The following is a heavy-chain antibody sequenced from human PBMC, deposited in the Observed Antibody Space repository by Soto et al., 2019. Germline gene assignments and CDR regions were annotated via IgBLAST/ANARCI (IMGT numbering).Heavy chain of an antibody. J-gene: IGHJ4*02. V-gene: IGHV1-2*04. Sequence: QVQLVQSGAEVKKPGASVKVSCKASGYTFTGYYMHWVRQAPGQGLEWMGWINPNSGGTNYAQKFQGWVTMTRDTSLSTAYMELSRLRSDGTAVYYCARPLSPSTYFDYWGQGTLVTVSS. CDR1: GYTFTGYY. CDR3: ARPLSPSTYFDY. CDR2: INPNSGGT.